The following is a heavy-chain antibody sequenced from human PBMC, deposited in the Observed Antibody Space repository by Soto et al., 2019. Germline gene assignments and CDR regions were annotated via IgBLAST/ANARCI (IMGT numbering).Heavy chain of an antibody. D-gene: IGHD3-9*01. CDR2: IYYSGST. CDR3: ARGRNYNILTDYYPEPLSFDS. V-gene: IGHV4-61*01. CDR1: GGPLSSGSYY. J-gene: IGHJ4*02. Sequence: KPSETLSLTCTVSGGPLSSGSYYWSWIRQTPGRGLEWIAYIYYSGSTHYSPSLKSRVTISVDTSKNQFSLKMTSVSAADTAVYYCARGRNYNILTDYYPEPLSFDSWGQGNLVTVSS.